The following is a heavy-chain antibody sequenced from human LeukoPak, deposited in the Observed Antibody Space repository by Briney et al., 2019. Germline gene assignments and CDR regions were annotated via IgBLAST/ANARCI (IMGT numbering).Heavy chain of an antibody. CDR2: ISDNT. Sequence: GGSLRLSCAASGFTFSDYAMSWVRQAPGKGLEWVSTISDNTYYADSVKGRFTISRDNSKNTLYLQMNSPKPEDTAVYYCAKRDTSGWENWFDPWGRGTLVSVSS. CDR3: AKRDTSGWENWFDP. D-gene: IGHD6-19*01. CDR1: GFTFSDYA. V-gene: IGHV3-23*01. J-gene: IGHJ5*02.